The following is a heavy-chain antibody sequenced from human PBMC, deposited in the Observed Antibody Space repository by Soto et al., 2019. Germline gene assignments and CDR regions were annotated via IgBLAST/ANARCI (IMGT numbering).Heavy chain of an antibody. J-gene: IGHJ6*03. CDR1: GGSISSSSYY. CDR3: ASYVRDYDILTGYYKGSRDYYYYYMDV. CDR2: IYYSGGT. V-gene: IGHV4-39*01. Sequence: SETLSLTCTVSGGSISSSSYYWGWIRQPPGKGLEWIGSIYYSGGTYYNPSLKSRVTISVDTSKNQFSLKLSSVTAADTAVYYCASYVRDYDILTGYYKGSRDYYYYYMDVWGKGTTVTVSS. D-gene: IGHD3-9*01.